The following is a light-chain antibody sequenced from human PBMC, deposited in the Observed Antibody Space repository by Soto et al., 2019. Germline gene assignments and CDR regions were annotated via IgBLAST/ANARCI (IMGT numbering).Light chain of an antibody. CDR3: QQYIRRPLS. CDR2: DAS. Sequence: EIVLTQSPGTLSLSPGEGVTLSFRAAQDVTNSVAWYQQKSGQAPRLLIYDASARASGVSARFSGSGSGTDFTLTISGLQAEDFAVYFCQQYIRRPLSFGQGTKVDIK. CDR1: QDVTNS. J-gene: IGKJ1*01. V-gene: IGKV3-15*01.